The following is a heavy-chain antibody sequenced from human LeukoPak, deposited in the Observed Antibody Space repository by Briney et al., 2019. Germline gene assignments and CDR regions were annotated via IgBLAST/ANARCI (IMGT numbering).Heavy chain of an antibody. V-gene: IGHV1-69*13. CDR3: ARARYDFWSGSPEAAFDI. Sequence: SVKVSCKASGGTFSSYAISWVRRAPGQGLEWMGGIIPIFGTANYAQKFQGRVTITADESTSTAYMELSSLRSEDTAVYYCARARYDFWSGSPEAAFDIWGQGTMVTVSS. D-gene: IGHD3-3*01. CDR1: GGTFSSYA. CDR2: IIPIFGTA. J-gene: IGHJ3*02.